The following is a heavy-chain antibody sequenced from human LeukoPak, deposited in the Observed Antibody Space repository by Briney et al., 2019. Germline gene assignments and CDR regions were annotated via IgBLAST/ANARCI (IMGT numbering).Heavy chain of an antibody. CDR1: VFTFSSYG. J-gene: IGHJ4*02. CDR2: IRYDGSNK. CDR3: ARGKDYGLDH. D-gene: IGHD4/OR15-4a*01. Sequence: PGGSLRLSCAASVFTFSSYGMHWVRQAPGKGLEGVAFIRYDGSNKYYADSVKGRFTISRDNSKNTLYFQMNSLRPEDTAVYFCARGKDYGLDHWGQGTLVTVSS. V-gene: IGHV3-30*02.